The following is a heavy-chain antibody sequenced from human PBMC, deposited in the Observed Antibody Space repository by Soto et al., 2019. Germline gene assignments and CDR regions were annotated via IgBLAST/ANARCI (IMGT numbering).Heavy chain of an antibody. CDR1: GFNFSHHA. Sequence: EEQLLESGGGLVQPGGSLRLSCAASGFNFSHHAMSWVRQTPERGLEWLSGISGSGGSTYYADSVKGRFTISRDNSKNTLYLQMDSLTADDTAVYYCAKDRNFDILTAYLRGALCGFDYWGQGTLVTVSS. D-gene: IGHD3-9*01. J-gene: IGHJ4*02. V-gene: IGHV3-23*01. CDR3: AKDRNFDILTAYLRGALCGFDY. CDR2: ISGSGGST.